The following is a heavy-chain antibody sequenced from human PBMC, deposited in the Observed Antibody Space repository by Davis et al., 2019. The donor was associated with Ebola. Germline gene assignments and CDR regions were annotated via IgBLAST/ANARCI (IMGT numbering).Heavy chain of an antibody. CDR3: ARDVRYFDFNKDGYYYYYMDV. Sequence: PSETLSLTCTVSGGSISSYYWSWIRQPPGKGLEWIGYIYYSGSTNYNPSFKSRVTISVDTSKNQFSLKLSSVTAADTAVYYCARDVRYFDFNKDGYYYYYMDVWGKGTTVTVSS. D-gene: IGHD3-9*01. CDR2: IYYSGST. J-gene: IGHJ6*03. CDR1: GGSISSYY. V-gene: IGHV4-59*01.